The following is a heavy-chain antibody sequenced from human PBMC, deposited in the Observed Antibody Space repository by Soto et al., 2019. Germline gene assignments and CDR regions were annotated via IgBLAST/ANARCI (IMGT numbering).Heavy chain of an antibody. J-gene: IGHJ4*02. CDR1: GFTFDDYA. CDR3: AKDMRSGYDFWSGYGAFDY. V-gene: IGHV3-9*01. CDR2: ISWNSGSI. D-gene: IGHD3-3*01. Sequence: DVQLVESGGGLVQPGRSLRLSCAASGFTFDDYAMHWVRQAPGKGLEWVSGISWNSGSIGYADSVKGRFTISRDNAKNSLYLQMNSLRAEDTALYYCAKDMRSGYDFWSGYGAFDYWGQGTLVTVSS.